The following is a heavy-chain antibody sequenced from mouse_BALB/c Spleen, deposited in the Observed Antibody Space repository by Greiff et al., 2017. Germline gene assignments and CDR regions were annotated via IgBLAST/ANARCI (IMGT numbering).Heavy chain of an antibody. Sequence: EVMLVESGGGLVQPGGSRKLSCAASGFTFSSFGMHWVRQAPEKGLEWVAYISSGSSTIYYADTVKGRFTISRDNPKNTLFLQMTSLRSEDTAMYYCARGNWDYWGQGTTLTVSS. J-gene: IGHJ2*01. V-gene: IGHV5-17*02. CDR2: ISSGSSTI. D-gene: IGHD2-1*01. CDR3: ARGNWDY. CDR1: GFTFSSFG.